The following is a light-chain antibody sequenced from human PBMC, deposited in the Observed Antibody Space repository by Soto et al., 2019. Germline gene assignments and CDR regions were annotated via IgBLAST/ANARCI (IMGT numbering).Light chain of an antibody. V-gene: IGKV1-5*03. CDR2: QAS. CDR3: QQHEAYPRT. CDR1: QNINVW. J-gene: IGKJ1*01. Sequence: DIQMTQSPSTLSASIGDRVTITCRASQNINVWLAWYQQKPGKAPKFLIYQASTLQSGVPSRFSGSGSGTEFTLTIRSLQPDDFATYYCQQHEAYPRTFGQGTKVELK.